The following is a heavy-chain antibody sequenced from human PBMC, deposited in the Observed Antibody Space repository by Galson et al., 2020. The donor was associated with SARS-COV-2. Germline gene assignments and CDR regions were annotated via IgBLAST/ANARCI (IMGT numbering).Heavy chain of an antibody. D-gene: IGHD4-17*01. CDR3: ARDILTTTVTQKSYYYYYGMDV. J-gene: IGHJ6*02. CDR1: GGSISSGGYY. V-gene: IGHV4-31*03. Sequence: SETLSLTCTVSGGSISSGGYYWSWIRQHPGKGLEWIGYIYYSGSTYYNPSLKSRVTISVDTSKNQFSLKLSSVTAADTAVYYCARDILTTTVTQKSYYYYYGMDVWGQGTTVTVSS. CDR2: IYYSGST.